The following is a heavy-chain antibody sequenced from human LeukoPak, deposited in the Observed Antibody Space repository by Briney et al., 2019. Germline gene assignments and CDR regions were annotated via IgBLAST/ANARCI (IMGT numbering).Heavy chain of an antibody. V-gene: IGHV4-39*01. CDR1: GGSVSSSSYY. D-gene: IGHD6-6*01. CDR3: ARHEGASSTSFYGMDV. J-gene: IGHJ6*02. Sequence: PSETLSLTCTVSGGSVSSSSYYWGWLRQPPGKGLEWIGTIYYSGSTYYNPSLKSRVTISVDTSKHQFSLTLSSVTAADTAIYYCARHEGASSTSFYGMDVWGQGTTVTVSS. CDR2: IYYSGST.